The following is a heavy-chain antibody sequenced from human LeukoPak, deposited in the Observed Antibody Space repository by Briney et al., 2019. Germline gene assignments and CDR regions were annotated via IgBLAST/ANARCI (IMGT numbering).Heavy chain of an antibody. V-gene: IGHV4-31*03. Sequence: PSETLSLTCTVSGGSISSGGYYWSWIRQHPGKGLEWIGYIYYSGSTYYNPSLKSRVTISVDTSKNQFSLKLGSVTAADTAVYYCARDRDYGGRAFDIWGQGTTVTVSS. D-gene: IGHD4-17*01. CDR1: GGSISSGGYY. CDR3: ARDRDYGGRAFDI. CDR2: IYYSGST. J-gene: IGHJ3*02.